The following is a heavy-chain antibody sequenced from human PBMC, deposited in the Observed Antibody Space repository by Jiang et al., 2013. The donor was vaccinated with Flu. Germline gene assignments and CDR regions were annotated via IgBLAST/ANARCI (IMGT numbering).Heavy chain of an antibody. D-gene: IGHD4/OR15-4a*01. Sequence: LLKPSETLSLACAVYGGSFSGYYWSWIRQPPGKGLEWIGEINHSGSTNYNPSLKSRVTISVDTSKNQFSLKLSSVTAADTAVYYCARAALRGSLTMPPYYYGMDVWGQGTTVTVSS. J-gene: IGHJ6*02. CDR3: ARAALRGSLTMPPYYYGMDV. CDR1: GGSFSGYY. CDR2: INHSGST. V-gene: IGHV4-34*01.